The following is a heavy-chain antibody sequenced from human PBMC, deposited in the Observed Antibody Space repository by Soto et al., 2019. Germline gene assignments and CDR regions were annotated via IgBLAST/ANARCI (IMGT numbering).Heavy chain of an antibody. D-gene: IGHD3-10*01. J-gene: IGHJ5*02. V-gene: IGHV1-2*02. CDR2: INPNSGGT. CDR3: ARPLWFGELLGWFDP. CDR1: GYTFTGYY. Sequence: GASVKVSCKASGYTFTGYYMHWVRQAPGQGLGWMGWINPNSGGTNYAQKFQGRVTMTRDTSISTAYMELSRLRSDDTAVYYCARPLWFGELLGWFDPWGQGTLVTVSS.